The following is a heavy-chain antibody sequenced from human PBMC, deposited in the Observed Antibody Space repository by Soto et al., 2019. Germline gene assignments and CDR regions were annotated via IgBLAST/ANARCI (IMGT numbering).Heavy chain of an antibody. Sequence: GGSLRLSCAASGFTFNSYAVTWVRQAPGKGLEWVSGISGSTGNTYYADSVKGRFTISRDTSKNMLYLQMNRLRAEDTAVYCCAKDRDYYDSSGYYGTFDYWGQGTVVTVSS. D-gene: IGHD3-22*01. J-gene: IGHJ4*02. CDR1: GFTFNSYA. CDR3: AKDRDYYDSSGYYGTFDY. CDR2: ISGSTGNT. V-gene: IGHV3-23*01.